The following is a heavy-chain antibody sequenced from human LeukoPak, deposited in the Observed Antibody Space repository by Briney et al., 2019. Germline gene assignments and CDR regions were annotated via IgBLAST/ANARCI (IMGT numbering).Heavy chain of an antibody. CDR1: GDSINSYY. CDR3: ARLLHDWFDS. V-gene: IGHV4-59*08. D-gene: IGHD4-11*01. Sequence: PSETLSLTCTVSGDSINSYYWSWIRQPPGKGLERLGYIYYRGSANYNPSLKSRVTISIDTSKNQFSLKLTSVTAADTAVYYCARLLHDWFDSWGQGTLVTVSS. CDR2: IYYRGSA. J-gene: IGHJ5*01.